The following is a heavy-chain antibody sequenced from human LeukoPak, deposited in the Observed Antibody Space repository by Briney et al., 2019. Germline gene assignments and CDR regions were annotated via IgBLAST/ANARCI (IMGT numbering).Heavy chain of an antibody. D-gene: IGHD6-13*01. V-gene: IGHV4-34*01. CDR3: ATSLSSWHAFDI. CDR1: GGSFSGYY. J-gene: IGHJ3*02. Sequence: TSETPSLTCAVYGGSFSGYYWSWIRQPPGKGLEWIGEINHSGSTNYNPSLKSRVTISVDTSKNQFSLKLSSVTAADTAVYYCATSLSSWHAFDIWGQGTMVTVSS. CDR2: INHSGST.